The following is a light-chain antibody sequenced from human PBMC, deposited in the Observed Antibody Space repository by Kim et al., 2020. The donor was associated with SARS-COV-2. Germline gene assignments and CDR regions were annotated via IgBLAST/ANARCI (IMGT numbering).Light chain of an antibody. Sequence: DIQMTQSPSSLSASVGDRVTITCRASQSISTSLNWYQQEPGKAPKLLIYAASSLQSGVPSRFSASGSGTDFTLTISSLQPEDFATYYCQQSYTTPQTFGQGTKVDIK. J-gene: IGKJ1*01. CDR2: AAS. CDR1: QSISTS. CDR3: QQSYTTPQT. V-gene: IGKV1-39*01.